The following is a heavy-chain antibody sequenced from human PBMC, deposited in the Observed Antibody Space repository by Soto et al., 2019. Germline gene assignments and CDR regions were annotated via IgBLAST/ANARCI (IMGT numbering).Heavy chain of an antibody. Sequence: SETLSLTCTVSGGSISSGGYYWSWIRQYPGKGLEWIGYIYYSGSTYYNPSLKSRVTISVDTSKNQFSLKLSSVTAADTAVYYCASGTEVSPSWDVWGQGTTVT. CDR2: IYYSGST. V-gene: IGHV4-31*03. CDR1: GGSISSGGYY. J-gene: IGHJ6*02. D-gene: IGHD1-26*01. CDR3: ASGTEVSPSWDV.